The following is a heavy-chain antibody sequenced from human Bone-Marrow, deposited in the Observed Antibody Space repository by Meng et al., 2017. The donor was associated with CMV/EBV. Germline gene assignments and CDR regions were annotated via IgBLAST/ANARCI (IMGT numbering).Heavy chain of an antibody. CDR2: INHSGST. Sequence: SETLSLTCAVYGGSFSGYYWSWIRQPPGKGLEWIGEINHSGSTNYNPSLKSRVTISVDTFKNQFSLKLSSVTAADTAVYYCARDLTNNCSGGSCYRWFDPWGQGTLVTVS. CDR1: GGSFSGYY. CDR3: ARDLTNNCSGGSCYRWFDP. V-gene: IGHV4-34*01. D-gene: IGHD2-15*01. J-gene: IGHJ5*02.